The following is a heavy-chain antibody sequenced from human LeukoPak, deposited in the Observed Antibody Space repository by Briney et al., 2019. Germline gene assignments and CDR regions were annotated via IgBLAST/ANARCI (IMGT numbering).Heavy chain of an antibody. V-gene: IGHV4-59*08. CDR1: GGSISSYY. Sequence: AETLSLTCTVSGGSISSYYWSWIRQPPGKGLEWIGYLYYNGSTNYNPSLKSRVTISVDTSTNQFSLKLSSVTAADTAVYYCARHGGSYYDILTGYYELYHFDYWGQGTLVTVSS. CDR3: ARHGGSYYDILTGYYELYHFDY. D-gene: IGHD3-9*01. CDR2: LYYNGST. J-gene: IGHJ4*02.